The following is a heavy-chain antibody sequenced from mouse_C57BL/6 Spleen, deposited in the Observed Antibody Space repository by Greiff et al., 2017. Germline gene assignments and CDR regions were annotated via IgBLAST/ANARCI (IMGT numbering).Heavy chain of an antibody. V-gene: IGHV1-22*01. J-gene: IGHJ2*01. CDR2: INPNNGGT. D-gene: IGHD1-1*01. Sequence: SGPELVKPGASVKMSCKASGYTFTDYNMHWVKQSHGTSLEWIGYINPNNGGTSYKQKFKGKATLTVNKSSSTAYMELRSLTSEASAVYDCVTYYCGSIYFDFWGQGTTLTVCS. CDR1: GYTFTDYN. CDR3: VTYYCGSIYFDF.